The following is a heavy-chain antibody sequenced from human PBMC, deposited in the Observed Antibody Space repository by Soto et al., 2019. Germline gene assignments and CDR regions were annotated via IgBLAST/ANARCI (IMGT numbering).Heavy chain of an antibody. D-gene: IGHD2-15*01. Sequence: EVQLLESGGGLVQPGGSLRLSCAASGFTFSSYAMSWVRQAPGKGLEWVSAISGSGGSTYYADSVKGRFTISRDNSKNALYLQMNSLRAEDTAVYYCAKGYGYPLLFDYWGQGTLVTVSP. CDR2: ISGSGGST. CDR1: GFTFSSYA. V-gene: IGHV3-23*01. CDR3: AKGYGYPLLFDY. J-gene: IGHJ4*02.